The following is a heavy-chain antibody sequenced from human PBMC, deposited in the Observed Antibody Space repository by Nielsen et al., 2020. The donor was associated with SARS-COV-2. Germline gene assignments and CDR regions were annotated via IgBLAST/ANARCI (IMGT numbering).Heavy chain of an antibody. J-gene: IGHJ3*02. D-gene: IGHD3-22*01. Sequence: KVSCKGSGYSFTSYWISWVRQMPGKGLEWMGRIDPSDSYTNYSPSFQGHVTISADKSISTAYLQWSSLKASDTAMYYCARPTPYYYDRGLNAFDIWGQGTMVTVSS. CDR2: IDPSDSYT. V-gene: IGHV5-10-1*01. CDR3: ARPTPYYYDRGLNAFDI. CDR1: GYSFTSYW.